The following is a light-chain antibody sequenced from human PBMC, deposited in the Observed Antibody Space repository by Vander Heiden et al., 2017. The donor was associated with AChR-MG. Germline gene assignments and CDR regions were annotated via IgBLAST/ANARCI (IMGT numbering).Light chain of an antibody. Sequence: QSALTQPRSVSGSPGQSVTISCTGTSSDVGAYNYVSWYQHHPGKAPKLMIYDVSKRPSGVPDRISGSKSGNTASLTISGLQAEDESDYYCSSYAGTYTLVFGGGTKLTGL. CDR1: SSDVGAYNY. J-gene: IGLJ3*02. CDR2: DVS. V-gene: IGLV2-11*01. CDR3: SSYAGTYTLV.